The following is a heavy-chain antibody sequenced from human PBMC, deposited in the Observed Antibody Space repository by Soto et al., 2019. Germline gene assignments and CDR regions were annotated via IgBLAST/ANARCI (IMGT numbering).Heavy chain of an antibody. CDR2: ISSSSSTI. CDR3: AREGDFWSGYYGYYYYGMDV. J-gene: IGHJ6*02. D-gene: IGHD3-3*01. Sequence: EVQLVESGGGLVQPGGSLRLSCAASGFTFSSYSMNWVRQAPGKGLEWVSYISSSSSTIYYADSVKGRFTISRDNAKNSLYLQMNSLRDEETAVYYCAREGDFWSGYYGYYYYGMDVWGQGTTVTVSS. CDR1: GFTFSSYS. V-gene: IGHV3-48*02.